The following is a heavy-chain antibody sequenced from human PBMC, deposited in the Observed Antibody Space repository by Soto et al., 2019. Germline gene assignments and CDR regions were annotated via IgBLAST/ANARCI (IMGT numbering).Heavy chain of an antibody. CDR1: GFTFSSYS. J-gene: IGHJ4*02. V-gene: IGHV3-21*01. CDR3: ARESRTEDYDFWSGYLSY. Sequence: EVQLVESGGGLVKPGGSLRLSCAASGFTFSSYSMNWVRQAPGKGLEWVSSISSSSSYIYYADSVKGRFTISRDNAKNSLYLQMNSLRAEDTAVYYCARESRTEDYDFWSGYLSYWGQGTLVTVSS. CDR2: ISSSSSYI. D-gene: IGHD3-3*01.